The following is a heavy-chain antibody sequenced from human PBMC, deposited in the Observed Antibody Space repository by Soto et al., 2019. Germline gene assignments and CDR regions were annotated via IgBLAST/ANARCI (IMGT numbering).Heavy chain of an antibody. Sequence: QVQLVQSGAEVKKSGASVKVSCKASGYTFSDYFIQWLRQAPGQGLEWVAWINPKTAATNYAKKFQDRVTLTSDTSFSTAHLELTRLRPDDTAVYYCARIKWGLDYYSGMDVWGQGTAVTVSS. V-gene: IGHV1-2*02. CDR3: ARIKWGLDYYSGMDV. D-gene: IGHD1-26*01. CDR1: GYTFSDYF. J-gene: IGHJ6*02. CDR2: INPKTAAT.